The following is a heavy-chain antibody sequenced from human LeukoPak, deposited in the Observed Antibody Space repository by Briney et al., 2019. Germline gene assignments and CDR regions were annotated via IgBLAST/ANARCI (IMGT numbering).Heavy chain of an antibody. V-gene: IGHV3-30*04. D-gene: IGHD6-19*01. CDR2: ISYDGSNK. Sequence: PGGSLRLSCAASGFTFSSYAMHWVRQAPGKGLEWVAVISYDGSNKYYADSVKGRFTISRDNSKNTQYLQMNSLRAEDTAVYYCASDLVGWLVRSPFDYWGQGTLVTVSS. J-gene: IGHJ4*02. CDR1: GFTFSSYA. CDR3: ASDLVGWLVRSPFDY.